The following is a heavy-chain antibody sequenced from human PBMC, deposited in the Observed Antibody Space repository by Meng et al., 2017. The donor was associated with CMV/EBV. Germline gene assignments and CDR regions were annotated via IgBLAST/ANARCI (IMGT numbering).Heavy chain of an antibody. D-gene: IGHD3/OR15-3a*01. CDR1: GFTFSDYY. CDR2: ISSSSSYT. CDR3: ARDRTGYPFDY. V-gene: IGHV3-11*05. Sequence: QVQLVESGGGLVKPGGCLRLSCAASGFTFSDYYMSWIRQAPGKGLEWVSYISSSSSYTNYADSVKGRFTISRDNAKNSLYLQMNSLRAEDTAVYYCARDRTGYPFDYWGQGTLVTSPQ. J-gene: IGHJ4*02.